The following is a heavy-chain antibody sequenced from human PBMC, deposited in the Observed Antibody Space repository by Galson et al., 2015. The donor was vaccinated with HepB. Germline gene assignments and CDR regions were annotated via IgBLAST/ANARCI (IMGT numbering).Heavy chain of an antibody. CDR3: AREGYDSSGYYPYNWFDP. Sequence: ETLSLTCTVSGGSISSYYWSWIRQPAGKGLEWIGRIYTSGSTNYNPSLKSRITMSVDTSKNQFSLKLSSVTAADTAVYYCAREGYDSSGYYPYNWFDPWGQGTLVTVSS. CDR2: IYTSGST. J-gene: IGHJ5*02. V-gene: IGHV4-4*07. CDR1: GGSISSYY. D-gene: IGHD3-22*01.